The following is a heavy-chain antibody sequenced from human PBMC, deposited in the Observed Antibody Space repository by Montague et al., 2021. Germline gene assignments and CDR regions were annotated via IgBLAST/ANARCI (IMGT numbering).Heavy chain of an antibody. CDR1: GGSISSDNYY. V-gene: IGHV4-39*01. J-gene: IGHJ5*02. Sequence: SETLSLTCTVSGGSISSDNYYWAWIRQPPGKGLEGMGGIHKTWCAQYNPALNNRVTISVDTSKNQFSLKLSSVTAADTAVYYCARPLVTQDPWFNPWGQGTLVSVSS. CDR2: IHKTWCA. D-gene: IGHD2-15*01. CDR3: ARPLVTQDPWFNP.